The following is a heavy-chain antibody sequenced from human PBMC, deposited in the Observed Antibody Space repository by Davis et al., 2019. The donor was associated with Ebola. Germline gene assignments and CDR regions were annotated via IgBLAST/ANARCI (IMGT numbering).Heavy chain of an antibody. CDR2: VIPVFGTT. D-gene: IGHD1-26*01. CDR1: GGTFSSYT. Sequence: SVTVSRMASGGTFSSYTITWVRQAPGQGLEWMGWVIPVFGTTNYAQNFQGRVTLTADESTSTAYMELTNLRSDDTAVYYCAREVGETKLDQWGQGTLVTVSS. V-gene: IGHV1-69*13. CDR3: AREVGETKLDQ. J-gene: IGHJ4*02.